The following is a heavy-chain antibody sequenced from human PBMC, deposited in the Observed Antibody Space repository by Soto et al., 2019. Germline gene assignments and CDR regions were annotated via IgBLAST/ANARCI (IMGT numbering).Heavy chain of an antibody. CDR2: ISGSGDST. CDR3: AQDSPRWFGSLVDYMDG. V-gene: IGHV3-23*01. CDR1: GITFSSNA. Sequence: EVQLLESGGGLVQPGGSLRLSCAASGITFSSNAMSWVRQAPGKGLEWVSAISGSGDSTYHADSVKGRFTISRDKSKNTLSLQMNSLRASDTAVYNCAQDSPRWFGSLVDYMDGWGKGTTVTVSS. J-gene: IGHJ6*03. D-gene: IGHD3-10*01.